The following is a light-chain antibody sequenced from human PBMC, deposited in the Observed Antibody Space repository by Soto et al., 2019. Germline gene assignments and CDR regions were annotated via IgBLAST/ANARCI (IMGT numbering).Light chain of an antibody. J-gene: IGLJ2*01. CDR2: DVS. Sequence: QSALTQPRSVSGSPGQSVTISCTGTSSDVGGYNYVSWYQQHPGKAPKLMIYDVSKRPSWVPDRFSGSNSGNTASLTISGLQAEDEADYYCCSYAGSYTVVFGGGTKVTVL. CDR1: SSDVGGYNY. V-gene: IGLV2-11*01. CDR3: CSYAGSYTVV.